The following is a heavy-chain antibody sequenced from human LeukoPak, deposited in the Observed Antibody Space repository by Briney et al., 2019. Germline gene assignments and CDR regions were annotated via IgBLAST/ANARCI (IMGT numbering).Heavy chain of an antibody. CDR3: ARRYSGSYPPRPFDY. D-gene: IGHD1-26*01. CDR2: IYYSGST. J-gene: IGHJ4*02. V-gene: IGHV4-39*01. CDR1: GGSISSSSYY. Sequence: PSETLSLTCTVSGGSISSSSYYWGWIRQPPGKGLEWIGSIYYSGSTYYNPSLKSRVTISVDTSKNQFSLKLSSVTAADTAVYYCARRYSGSYPPRPFDYWGQGTLVTVSS.